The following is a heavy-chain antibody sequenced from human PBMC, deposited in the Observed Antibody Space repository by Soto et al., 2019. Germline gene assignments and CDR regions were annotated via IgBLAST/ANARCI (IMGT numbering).Heavy chain of an antibody. V-gene: IGHV4-30-4*01. CDR3: AREPYVWGSYHQQGVFDY. J-gene: IGHJ4*02. CDR1: GGSISSGDYY. CDR2: IYYSGST. Sequence: QVQLQESGPGLVKPSQTLSLTCTVSGGSISSGDYYWSWIRQPPGKGLEWIGYIYYSGSTYYNPSLKSRVTISVDTSKNQFSLKLSSVTAADTAVYYCAREPYVWGSYHQQGVFDYWGQGTLVTVSS. D-gene: IGHD3-16*02.